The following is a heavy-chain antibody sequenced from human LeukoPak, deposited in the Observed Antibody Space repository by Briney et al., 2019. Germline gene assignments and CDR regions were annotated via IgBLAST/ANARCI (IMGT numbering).Heavy chain of an antibody. J-gene: IGHJ4*02. V-gene: IGHV4-39*01. CDR1: GGSISSSSYY. Sequence: SETLSLTCTVSGGSISSSSYYWGWIRQPPGEGLEGCGSIYYSGSTYYNPSLKSRGTISVDTSKNQFSLKLSSVTAADTAVYYCASYPGTNFDYWGQGTLVTVSS. CDR3: ASYPGTNFDY. D-gene: IGHD1/OR15-1a*01. CDR2: IYYSGST.